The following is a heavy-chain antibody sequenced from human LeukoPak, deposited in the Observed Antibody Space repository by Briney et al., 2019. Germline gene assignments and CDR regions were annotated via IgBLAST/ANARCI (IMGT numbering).Heavy chain of an antibody. V-gene: IGHV1-69*05. CDR2: IIPIFGTA. Sequence: SVKVSCKASGGTFSSYAISWVRQAPGQGLEWMGGIIPIFGTANYARKFQGRVTITTDESTSTAYMELSSLRSEDTAVYYCARGEYQLLSHFDYWGQGTLVTVSS. CDR3: ARGEYQLLSHFDY. J-gene: IGHJ4*02. D-gene: IGHD2-2*01. CDR1: GGTFSSYA.